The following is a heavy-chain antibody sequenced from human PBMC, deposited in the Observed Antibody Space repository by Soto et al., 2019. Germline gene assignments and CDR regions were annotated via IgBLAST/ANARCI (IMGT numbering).Heavy chain of an antibody. Sequence: SVKVSCKASGDTFSSYAISWVRQAPGQGLEWMGGIIPFFDTANYAQQFQGRVTITADESTSTAYMELSSLRSEDTAVYYCARNDCISSSCDYYYYYVIDVSG. CDR3: ARNDCISSSCDYYYYYVIDV. CDR1: GDTFSSYA. J-gene: IGHJ6*02. V-gene: IGHV1-69*13. D-gene: IGHD2-2*01. CDR2: IIPFFDTA.